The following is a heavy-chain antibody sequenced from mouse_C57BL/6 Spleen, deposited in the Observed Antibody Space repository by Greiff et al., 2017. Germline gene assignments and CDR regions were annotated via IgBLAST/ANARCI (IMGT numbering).Heavy chain of an antibody. D-gene: IGHD2-4*01. V-gene: IGHV1-59*01. J-gene: IGHJ4*01. CDR2: IDPSDSYT. CDR3: ARYDYDGGYYYAMDY. CDR1: GYTFTSYW. Sequence: QVQLQQPGAELVRPGTSVKLSCKASGYTFTSYWMHWVKQRPGQGLEWIGVIDPSDSYTNYNQKFKGKATLTVDTSSSTAYMQLSSLTSEDSAVYYCARYDYDGGYYYAMDYWGQGTSVTVSS.